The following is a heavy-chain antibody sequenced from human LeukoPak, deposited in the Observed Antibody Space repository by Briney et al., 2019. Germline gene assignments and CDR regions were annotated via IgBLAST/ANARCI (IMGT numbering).Heavy chain of an antibody. J-gene: IGHJ3*02. D-gene: IGHD6-19*01. V-gene: IGHV1-18*01. Sequence: GASVKVSCKASGYTFTSYGISWVRQAPGQGLEWMGWISAYNGNTNYAQKLQGRVTMTTDTSTSTAYMELRSLRSDDTAMYYCARGPWSSSGWYFAFDIWGQGTMVTVSS. CDR2: ISAYNGNT. CDR3: ARGPWSSSGWYFAFDI. CDR1: GYTFTSYG.